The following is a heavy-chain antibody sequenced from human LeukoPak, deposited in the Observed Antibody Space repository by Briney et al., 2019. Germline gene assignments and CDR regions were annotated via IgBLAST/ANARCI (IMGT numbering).Heavy chain of an antibody. J-gene: IGHJ4*02. CDR1: GFTFSSYE. CDR3: ARNGGYSSERIDY. D-gene: IGHD6-19*01. CDR2: ISSSGSTI. V-gene: IGHV3-48*03. Sequence: GGSLRLSCAASGFTFSSYEMNWVRQAPGKGLEWVSYISSSGSTIYYADSVKGRFTISRDNAKSSLYPQMNSLRAEDTAVYYCARNGGYSSERIDYWGQGTLVTVSS.